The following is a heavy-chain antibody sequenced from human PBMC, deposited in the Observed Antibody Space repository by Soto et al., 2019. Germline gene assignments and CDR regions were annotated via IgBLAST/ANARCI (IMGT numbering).Heavy chain of an antibody. CDR1: GFSFSNAW. J-gene: IGHJ6*02. V-gene: IGHV3-15*01. Sequence: PGGSLRLSCAASGFSFSNAWMSWVRQLPGKGLEWVGHIKSKTDGGTADYAAPVKDRFTISRDDSKNTLYLQMNSLKTEDTAMFYCTTLNYGVDVWGQGTTVTVSS. CDR2: IKSKTDGGTA. CDR3: TTLNYGVDV.